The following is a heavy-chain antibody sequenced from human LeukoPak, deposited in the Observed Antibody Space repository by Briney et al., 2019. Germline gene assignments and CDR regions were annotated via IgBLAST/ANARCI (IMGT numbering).Heavy chain of an antibody. V-gene: IGHV1-2*02. CDR3: ARGGDFTYYYDSSGYSHRLNY. D-gene: IGHD3-22*01. CDR2: INPNSGGT. Sequence: ASVKVSCKASGYTFTGYYMHWVRQAPGQGLEWMGWINPNSGGTNYAQKFQGRVTMTRDTSISTAYMELSRLRSDDTTVYYCARGGDFTYYYDSSGYSHRLNYWGQGTLVTVSS. J-gene: IGHJ4*02. CDR1: GYTFTGYY.